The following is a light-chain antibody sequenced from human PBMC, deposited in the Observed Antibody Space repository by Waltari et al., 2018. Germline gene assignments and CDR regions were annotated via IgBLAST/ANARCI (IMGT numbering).Light chain of an antibody. CDR1: TGTVTSGHF. CDR3: LLFYSGPRV. V-gene: IGLV7-46*01. Sequence: QAVVTQEPSLTVSPGGTVTLTCGSSTGTVTSGHFPYWFQQKPGQAPATLIYDTNNKESWTPARFSGSLIGGKAALTLSGAQPEDEAEYYCLLFYSGPRVFGGGTKLTVL. CDR2: DTN. J-gene: IGLJ3*02.